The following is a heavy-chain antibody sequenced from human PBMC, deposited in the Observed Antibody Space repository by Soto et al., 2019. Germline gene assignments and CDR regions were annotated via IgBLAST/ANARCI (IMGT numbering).Heavy chain of an antibody. Sequence: GGSLRLSCAASGFTFSSYAMSWVRQAPGKGLEWVSAISGSGGSTYYADSVKGRFTISRDNSKNTLYLQMNSLRAEDTAVYYCAKEGDCSGGSCYSGVGYYYYGMDVWGQGTTVTVSS. CDR3: AKEGDCSGGSCYSGVGYYYYGMDV. CDR1: GFTFSSYA. V-gene: IGHV3-23*01. CDR2: ISGSGGST. D-gene: IGHD2-15*01. J-gene: IGHJ6*02.